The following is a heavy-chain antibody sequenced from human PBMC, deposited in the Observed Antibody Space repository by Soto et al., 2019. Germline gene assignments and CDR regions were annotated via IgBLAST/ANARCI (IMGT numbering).Heavy chain of an antibody. D-gene: IGHD1-1*01. Sequence: GGSLRLSCAASGFRFSSYSMNWVRQAPGKGLEWVSYISDSSSTIYYSDSVKGRFTISRDNVKNSLYLQMNSLRVEDTAVYYCARWATGNFDYWGQGTLVTVSS. CDR3: ARWATGNFDY. J-gene: IGHJ4*02. V-gene: IGHV3-48*01. CDR1: GFRFSSYS. CDR2: ISDSSSTI.